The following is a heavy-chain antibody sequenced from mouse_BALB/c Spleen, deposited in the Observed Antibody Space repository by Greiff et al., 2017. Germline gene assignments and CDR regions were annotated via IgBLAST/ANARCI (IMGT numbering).Heavy chain of an antibody. CDR1: GYTFTSYV. CDR3: AREATVVAPDY. CDR2: INPYNDGT. J-gene: IGHJ2*01. V-gene: IGHV1-14*01. Sequence: LVESGPELVKPGASVKMSCKASGYTFTSYVMHWVKQKPGQGLEWIGYINPYNDGTKYNEKFKGKATLTSDKSSSTAYMELSSLTSEDSAVYYCAREATVVAPDYWGQGTTLTVSS. D-gene: IGHD1-1*01.